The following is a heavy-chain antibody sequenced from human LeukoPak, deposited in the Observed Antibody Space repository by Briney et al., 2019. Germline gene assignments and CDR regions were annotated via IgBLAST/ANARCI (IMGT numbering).Heavy chain of an antibody. CDR1: GDSSSSGDYF. J-gene: IGHJ3*02. CDR2: IYFSGST. Sequence: PSETLSLTCTVSGDSSSSGDYFWNWIRQPPGKGLEWIGYIYFSGSTYYNPSLKSRVSISVDTSKNQFSLKLSSVTAADTAVYYCARVAYSSSGNAFDIWGQGTMVTVSS. D-gene: IGHD6-13*01. CDR3: ARVAYSSSGNAFDI. V-gene: IGHV4-30-4*08.